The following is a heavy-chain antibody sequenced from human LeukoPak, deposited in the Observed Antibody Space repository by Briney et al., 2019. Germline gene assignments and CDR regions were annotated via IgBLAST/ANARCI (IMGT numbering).Heavy chain of an antibody. CDR1: RYTFTGHY. V-gene: IGHV1-2*02. D-gene: IGHD2-15*01. CDR3: ARDGGYCSGGNCEAKIDY. CDR2: INPNTDVT. Sequence: ASVKVSCKASRYTFTGHYMHWVRQAPGQGLEWMGWINPNTDVTKYAQKFQGRVTMTRDTSISTAYMEVSRLRSDDTALYYCARDGGYCSGGNCEAKIDYWGQGTLVTVSS. J-gene: IGHJ4*02.